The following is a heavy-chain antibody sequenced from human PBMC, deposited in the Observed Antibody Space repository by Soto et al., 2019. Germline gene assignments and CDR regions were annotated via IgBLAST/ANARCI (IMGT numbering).Heavy chain of an antibody. CDR1: GGSISDQY. CDR2: IYHSGST. V-gene: IGHV4-59*11. Sequence: SETLSLTCTVSGGSISDQYWSWIRQPPGKGLKRIGQIYHSGSTNYSPSLESRVTISVDTSKNHFSLKLTSVTAADTAMYYCARTLPPFRYIFEIWGQGALVTVSS. CDR3: ARTLPPFRYIFEI. J-gene: IGHJ4*03. D-gene: IGHD5-12*01.